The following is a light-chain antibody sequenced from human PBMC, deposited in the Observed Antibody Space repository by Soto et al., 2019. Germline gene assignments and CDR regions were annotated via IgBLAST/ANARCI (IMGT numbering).Light chain of an antibody. CDR1: QIISSY. CDR2: AAS. Sequence: QFTQSPSSLSASVGYTFTITCRASQIISSYLNWYQQKPGKAPNLLIYAASSLQSWVPSRFSGSGSGTDFTLTIRSLQPEDFATYYCQQSSTPLTWTFGQGTTGDIK. V-gene: IGKV1-39*01. J-gene: IGKJ1*01. CDR3: QQSSTPLTWT.